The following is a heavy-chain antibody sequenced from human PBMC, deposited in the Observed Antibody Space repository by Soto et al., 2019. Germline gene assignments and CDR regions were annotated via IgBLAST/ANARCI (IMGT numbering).Heavy chain of an antibody. J-gene: IGHJ4*02. D-gene: IGHD6-6*01. V-gene: IGHV4-34*01. CDR3: ARGGGPAARQGQFDY. CDR2: INHSGST. CDR1: GGSFSGYY. Sequence: SETLSLTCAVYGGSFSGYYWSWIRQPPGKGLGWIGEINHSGSTNYNPSLKSRVTISVDTSKNRSSLKLRSVTAADTAVYYCARGGGPAARQGQFDYWGQGTLVTVSS.